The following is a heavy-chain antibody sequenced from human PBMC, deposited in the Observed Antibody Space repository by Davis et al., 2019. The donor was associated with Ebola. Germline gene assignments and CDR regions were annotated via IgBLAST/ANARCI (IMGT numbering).Heavy chain of an antibody. CDR2: IWEDGSNK. D-gene: IGHD6-19*01. Sequence: GESLKISCAASGFTLSGYDMNWVRQAPGKGLQWVAVIWEDGSNKYYADSVKGRFTISRDNSKNTLYLQMNSLRAEDTAVYYCATTPQYSSGQNKPFDYWGQGTLVTVSS. J-gene: IGHJ4*02. CDR1: GFTLSGYD. CDR3: ATTPQYSSGQNKPFDY. V-gene: IGHV3-33*01.